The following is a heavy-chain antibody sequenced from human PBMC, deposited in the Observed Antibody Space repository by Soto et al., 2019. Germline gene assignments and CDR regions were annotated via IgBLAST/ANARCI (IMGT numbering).Heavy chain of an antibody. CDR2: IIPKLGSA. CDR1: GGGNLRDYR. Sequence: GASVKVSCKASGGGNLRDYRTTWVRRAPGQGLEWMGGIIPKLGSANYAQNFQGRVTVTADESTSTVYMELRSLRSEDTAVYYCARADGGPFDYWGQGTLVTVSS. J-gene: IGHJ4*02. CDR3: ARADGGPFDY. V-gene: IGHV1-69*13. D-gene: IGHD4-17*01.